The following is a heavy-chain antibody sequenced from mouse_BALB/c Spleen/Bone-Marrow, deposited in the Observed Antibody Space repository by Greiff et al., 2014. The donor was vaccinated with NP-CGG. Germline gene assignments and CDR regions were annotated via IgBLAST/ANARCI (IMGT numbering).Heavy chain of an antibody. Sequence: EVQLQQSGPELVKPGASVKISCKASGYAFTDSYIHWVKQSHGKSPEWIGYIYPYNGGTGYKQKFKSKATLTVDNSSNTAYLELRSITSEDSAVYCCSRETSWYMEDWGQGTTLTVSS. V-gene: IGHV1S29*02. CDR1: GYAFTDSY. J-gene: IGHJ2*01. D-gene: IGHD1-1*02. CDR2: IYPYNGGT. CDR3: SRETSWYMED.